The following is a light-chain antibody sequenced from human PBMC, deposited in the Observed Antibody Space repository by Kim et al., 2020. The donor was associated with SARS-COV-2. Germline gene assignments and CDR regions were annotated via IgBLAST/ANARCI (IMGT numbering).Light chain of an antibody. Sequence: DIQMTQSPSTLSASVGDRVTITCRASQSISSWLAWYQQKPGKAPKLLIYDASSLESGVTSRFSGSGSGTEFTLTISSLQPDDFATYYCQQYNSYSTFGQGTKLEI. CDR2: DAS. CDR3: QQYNSYST. J-gene: IGKJ2*01. CDR1: QSISSW. V-gene: IGKV1-5*01.